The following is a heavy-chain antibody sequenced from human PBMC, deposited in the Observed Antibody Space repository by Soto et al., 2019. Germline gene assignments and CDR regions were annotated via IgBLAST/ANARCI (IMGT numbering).Heavy chain of an antibody. CDR2: IIPIFGTA. V-gene: IGHV1-69*13. CDR1: GGTFSSYA. D-gene: IGHD6-19*01. CDR3: ARDGEAVADTGIDY. Sequence: ASVKVSCKASGGTFSSYAISWVRQAPGQGLEWMGGIIPIFGTANYAQKFQGRVTITADESTSTAYMELSSLRSEDTAVYYCARDGEAVADTGIDYWGQGTLVTVSS. J-gene: IGHJ4*02.